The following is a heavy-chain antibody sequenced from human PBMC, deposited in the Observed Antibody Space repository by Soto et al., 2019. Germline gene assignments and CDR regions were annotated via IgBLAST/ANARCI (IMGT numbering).Heavy chain of an antibody. CDR3: ARGGSNDWQVAFDI. D-gene: IGHD3-9*01. J-gene: IGHJ3*02. Sequence: SETLSLTCVVSGGSFSTYYYNWIRQSPGKGLEWIGEINHSGSNNYSLSLKSRVTMSLDTSKNQFSLKLTSVTAADTAVYYCARGGSNDWQVAFDIWGQGTMVTVSS. V-gene: IGHV4-34*01. CDR2: INHSGSN. CDR1: GGSFSTYY.